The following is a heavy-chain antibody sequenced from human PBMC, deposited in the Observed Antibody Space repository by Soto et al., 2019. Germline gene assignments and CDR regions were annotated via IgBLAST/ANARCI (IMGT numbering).Heavy chain of an antibody. J-gene: IGHJ6*02. Sequence: QVQLVESGGGVVQPGKSLRLSCSASGFTFSNYDLHWVRQAPGKGLEWVALFSNDGTNKVYADSVKGRFTISRDNSKNALYLQMNSLRAEDAALYYCARRPGGVHYYGMDVWGQGTTVTVSS. CDR1: GFTFSNYD. CDR2: FSNDGTNK. V-gene: IGHV3-30*04. D-gene: IGHD2-8*02. CDR3: ARRPGGVHYYGMDV.